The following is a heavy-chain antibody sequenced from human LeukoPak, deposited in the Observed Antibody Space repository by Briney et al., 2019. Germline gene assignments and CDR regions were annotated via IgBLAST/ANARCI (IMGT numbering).Heavy chain of an antibody. J-gene: IGHJ4*02. D-gene: IGHD1/OR15-1a*01. Sequence: GGSLRLSCAASGFIFPDYGIHWVRQAPGKGLEWVSFIRYDGSNKYYADSVKGRFTISRDNSKNILYLQMNSLRADDTAVYYCAKEGTASKPSDLDYWGQGTLVTVSS. CDR1: GFIFPDYG. CDR2: IRYDGSNK. CDR3: AKEGTASKPSDLDY. V-gene: IGHV3-30*02.